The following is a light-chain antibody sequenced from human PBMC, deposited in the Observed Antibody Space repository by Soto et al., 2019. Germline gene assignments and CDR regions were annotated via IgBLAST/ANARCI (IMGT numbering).Light chain of an antibody. J-gene: IGLJ1*01. Sequence: QSVLTQPPSVSGAPGQRVTISCTGSNSNIGAGYDVRWYQQLPGTAPKLLIYGNTNRPSGVPDRFSGSKSDTSASLAITGLQAEDEAVYYCQSYDSSLSGYVFGTGTKVTVL. CDR2: GNT. V-gene: IGLV1-40*01. CDR3: QSYDSSLSGYV. CDR1: NSNIGAGYD.